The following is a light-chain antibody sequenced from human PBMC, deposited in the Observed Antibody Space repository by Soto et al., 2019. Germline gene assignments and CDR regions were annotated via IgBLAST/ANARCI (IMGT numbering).Light chain of an antibody. CDR1: QSVSNY. V-gene: IGKV3-11*01. CDR2: DVT. CDR3: QSVFT. Sequence: EIVLTQSPATLSLTLGERATLSCRASQSVSNYLAWYQQNPGQAPRLLIYDVTNRVTGIPARFGGSGSGTDFTLTISSLEPEDFAVYYCQSVFTFGPGTKVDIK. J-gene: IGKJ3*01.